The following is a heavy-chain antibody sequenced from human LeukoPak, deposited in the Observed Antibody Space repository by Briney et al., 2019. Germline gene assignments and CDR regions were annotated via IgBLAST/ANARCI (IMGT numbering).Heavy chain of an antibody. Sequence: SETLSLTCTVSGGSISSYYWSWIRQPLGKGLEWIGYIYYSGSTNYNPSLKSRVTISVDTSKNQFSLKLSSVTAADTAVYYCARGYYGSGSPLVFDPWGQGTLVTVSS. CDR1: GGSISSYY. D-gene: IGHD3-10*01. CDR3: ARGYYGSGSPLVFDP. J-gene: IGHJ5*02. V-gene: IGHV4-59*08. CDR2: IYYSGST.